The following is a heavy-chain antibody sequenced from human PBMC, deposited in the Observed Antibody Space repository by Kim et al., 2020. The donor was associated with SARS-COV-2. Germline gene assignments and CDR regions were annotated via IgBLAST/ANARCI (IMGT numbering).Heavy chain of an antibody. D-gene: IGHD3-9*01. CDR2: ISAYNGNT. V-gene: IGHV1-18*03. J-gene: IGHJ4*02. Sequence: ASVKVSCKASGYTFTSYGISWVRQAPGQGLEWMGWISAYNGNTNYAQKLQGRVTMTTDTSTSTAYMELRSLRSDDMAVYYCARGVSPRYFDWLLWYYFDYWGQGTLVTVSS. CDR3: ARGVSPRYFDWLLWYYFDY. CDR1: GYTFTSYG.